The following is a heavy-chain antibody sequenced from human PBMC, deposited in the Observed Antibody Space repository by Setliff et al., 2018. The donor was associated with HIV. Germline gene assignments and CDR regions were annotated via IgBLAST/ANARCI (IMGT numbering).Heavy chain of an antibody. CDR1: GGSISSYY. Sequence: SETLSLTCTVSGGSISSYYWSWIRQPPGKGLEWIGYIYYSGSTNYNPSLKSRVTTSVDTSKNQFSLKLSSVTAADTAVYYCARPSAGGGYNYWYFDLWGRGTLVTVSS. CDR3: ARPSAGGGYNYWYFDL. V-gene: IGHV4-59*01. D-gene: IGHD5-12*01. J-gene: IGHJ2*01. CDR2: IYYSGST.